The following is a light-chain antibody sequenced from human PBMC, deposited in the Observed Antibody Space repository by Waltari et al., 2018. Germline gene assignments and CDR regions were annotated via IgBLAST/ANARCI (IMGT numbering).Light chain of an antibody. J-gene: IGKJ4*01. CDR2: WAS. CDR1: QSVLYSSNNKNY. V-gene: IGKV4-1*01. Sequence: DIVMTQSPDSLAVSLAERATINCKSSQSVLYSSNNKNYLAWYQQKPGHPPKLLIYWASTRESGVPDRFSGSGSGTDFTLTISSLQAEDVAVYYCQQYYSTLTFGGGTKVEIK. CDR3: QQYYSTLT.